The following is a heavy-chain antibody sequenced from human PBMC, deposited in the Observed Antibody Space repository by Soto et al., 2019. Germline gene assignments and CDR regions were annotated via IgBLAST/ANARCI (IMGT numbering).Heavy chain of an antibody. D-gene: IGHD5-12*01. CDR2: IYYSGST. CDR3: ARSGYDPYYYYGMDV. CDR1: GGSISSGGYY. Sequence: QVQLQESGPGLVKPSQTLSLTCTVSGGSISSGGYYWSWIRQHPGKGLEWIGYIYYSGSTYYNPSLKSRVTISVDTSKNPFSLKLSSVTAADTAVYYCARSGYDPYYYYGMDVWGQGTTVTVSS. V-gene: IGHV4-31*03. J-gene: IGHJ6*02.